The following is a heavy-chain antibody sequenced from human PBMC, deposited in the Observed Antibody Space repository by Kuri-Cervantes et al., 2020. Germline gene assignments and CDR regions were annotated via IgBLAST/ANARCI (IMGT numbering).Heavy chain of an antibody. Sequence: GGSLRLSCAASGFTFDDYAMHWVRQAPGKGLEWVSLISWDGGSTYYADSVKGRFTISRDNAKNTLYLQMNRLRAEDTAVYYCARNLSSIGGSGYWGQGTLVTVSS. CDR3: ARNLSSIGGSGY. CDR1: GFTFDDYA. CDR2: ISWDGGST. D-gene: IGHD2-15*01. J-gene: IGHJ4*02. V-gene: IGHV3-43D*04.